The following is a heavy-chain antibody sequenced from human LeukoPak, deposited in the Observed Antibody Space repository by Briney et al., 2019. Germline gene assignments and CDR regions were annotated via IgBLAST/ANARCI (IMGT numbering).Heavy chain of an antibody. V-gene: IGHV3-7*03. CDR3: ARGRFNYGWGLDV. CDR2: IKEDGNEK. CDR1: GFIFSKYW. J-gene: IGHJ6*02. Sequence: GGSLRLSCAASGFIFSKYWMSWVRQAPGKGLEWVANIKEDGNEKSYVDSVKGRFTISRDNAETSLYLQMNFLRAEDTAVYFCARGRFNYGWGLDVWGQGTTVTISS. D-gene: IGHD3-16*01.